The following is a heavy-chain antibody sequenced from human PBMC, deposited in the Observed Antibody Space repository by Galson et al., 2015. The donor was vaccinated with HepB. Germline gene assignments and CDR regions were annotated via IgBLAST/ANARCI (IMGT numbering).Heavy chain of an antibody. Sequence: SLRLSCAASGFTFSNYAMSWVRQAPGKGLEWVSTIGGTHGSTYYADSVKGRFTISRDNSKNTLYLQMNTLRAEDTAIYYCAKDRKGPYYYGSGSPDYWGQGTLVTVFS. CDR1: GFTFSNYA. V-gene: IGHV3-23*01. J-gene: IGHJ4*02. CDR2: IGGTHGST. CDR3: AKDRKGPYYYGSGSPDY. D-gene: IGHD3-10*01.